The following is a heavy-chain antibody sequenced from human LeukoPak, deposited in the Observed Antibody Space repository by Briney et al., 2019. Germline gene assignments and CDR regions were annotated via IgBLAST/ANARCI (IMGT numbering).Heavy chain of an antibody. CDR1: GFTFSSYA. CDR3: AKDVTYYDFWSGYYLIDY. D-gene: IGHD3-3*01. V-gene: IGHV3-23*01. Sequence: PGGSLRLSCAASGFTFSSYAMSWVRQAPGKGLEWVSAISGSGGSTYYADSVKGRFTISRDNSKNTLYLQMNSLRAEDTAVYYCAKDVTYYDFWSGYYLIDYWGQGTLVTVSS. CDR2: ISGSGGST. J-gene: IGHJ4*02.